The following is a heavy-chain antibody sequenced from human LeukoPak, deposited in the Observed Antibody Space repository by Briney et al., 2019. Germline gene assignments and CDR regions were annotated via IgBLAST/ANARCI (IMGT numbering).Heavy chain of an antibody. V-gene: IGHV3-48*02. D-gene: IGHD6-13*01. CDR3: ARADVAAGVYYSDY. CDR1: GFTFSTYS. CDR2: ISSSSSSI. Sequence: GGSLRLSCAASGFTFSTYSMNWVRQAPGKGLEWLSYISSSSSSIYYADSVKGRFTISRDNARNSLHLQMNSLRDEDSAVYYCARADVAAGVYYSDYWGQGTLVTVSS. J-gene: IGHJ4*02.